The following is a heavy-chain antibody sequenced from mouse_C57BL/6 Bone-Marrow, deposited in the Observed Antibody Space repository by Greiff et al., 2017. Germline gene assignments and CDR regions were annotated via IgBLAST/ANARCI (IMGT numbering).Heavy chain of an antibody. CDR2: INPNNGGT. CDR3: ARLGLYYLDY. Sequence: EVQLQQSGPELVKPGASVKISCKASGYTFTDYYMNWVKQSHGKSLEWIGDINPNNGGTSYNQKFKGKATLTVDKSSSTAYMELRSLTSEDSAVYYCARLGLYYLDYWGQGTTLTVSS. V-gene: IGHV1-26*01. D-gene: IGHD4-1*01. CDR1: GYTFTDYY. J-gene: IGHJ2*01.